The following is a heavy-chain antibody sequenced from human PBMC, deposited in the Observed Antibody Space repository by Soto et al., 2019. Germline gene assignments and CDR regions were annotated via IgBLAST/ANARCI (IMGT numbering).Heavy chain of an antibody. J-gene: IGHJ5*02. CDR1: GFTCNTYW. V-gene: IGHV3-74*01. D-gene: IGHD5-12*01. CDR2: INSDGTKT. CDR3: TTVATNSYNWLDP. Sequence: EVQLVESGGTLVQPGGSLRISCAAAGFTCNTYWMHWVRQAPGKGLVWVSRINSDGTKTTYADSVKGRFTISRDNAKNTVYLQMNSLRAEDTAVYYCTTVATNSYNWLDPWGQGTLVTVSS.